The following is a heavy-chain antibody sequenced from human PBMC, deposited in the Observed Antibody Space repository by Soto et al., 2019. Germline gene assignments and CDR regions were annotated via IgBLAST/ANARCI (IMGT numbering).Heavy chain of an antibody. CDR1: GCTFSSYG. Sequence: QVQLLESGGGVVQPGRCLRLSCAASGCTFSSYGMHWVRQAPGKGLEWVAVISYDGSNKYYADSVKGRFTISRDNSKNTLYLQMNSLRAEDTAVYYCAKEGLGGASNYYMDAWGKGTTVTVSS. CDR3: AKEGLGGASNYYMDA. V-gene: IGHV3-30*18. D-gene: IGHD3-16*01. J-gene: IGHJ6*03. CDR2: ISYDGSNK.